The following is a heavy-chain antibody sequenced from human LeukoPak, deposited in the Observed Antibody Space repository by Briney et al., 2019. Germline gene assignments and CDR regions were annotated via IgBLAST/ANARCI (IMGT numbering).Heavy chain of an antibody. D-gene: IGHD6-13*01. V-gene: IGHV3-74*01. Sequence: GGSLRLSCAASGFTFSDYYMSWIRQAPGKGLVWFSRINSDGSSTSYADSVKGRFTISRDNAKNTLYLQMNSLRAEDTAVYYCARDGIAGEDWFDPWGQGTLVTVSS. CDR3: ARDGIAGEDWFDP. CDR2: INSDGSST. CDR1: GFTFSDYY. J-gene: IGHJ5*02.